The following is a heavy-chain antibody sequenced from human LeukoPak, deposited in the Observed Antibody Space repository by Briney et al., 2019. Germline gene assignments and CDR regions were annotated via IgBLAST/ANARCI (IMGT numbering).Heavy chain of an antibody. V-gene: IGHV1-18*01. CDR1: GYTFTSYG. D-gene: IGHD6-19*01. CDR3: ARAQTGYSSGPTGY. CDR2: ISAYNGNT. Sequence: GASVKVSCKASGYTFTSYGISWVRQAPGQGLEWMGWISAYNGNTNYAQKLQGRVTMTTDTSTSTAYMELRSPRSDDTAVYYCARAQTGYSSGPTGYWGQGTLVTVSP. J-gene: IGHJ4*02.